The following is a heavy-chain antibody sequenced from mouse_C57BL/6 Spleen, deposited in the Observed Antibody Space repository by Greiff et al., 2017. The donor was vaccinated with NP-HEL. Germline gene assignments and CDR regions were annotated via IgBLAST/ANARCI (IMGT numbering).Heavy chain of an antibody. J-gene: IGHJ2*01. V-gene: IGHV1-42*01. CDR1: GYSFTGYY. Sequence: VQLQHSGPELVKPGASVKISCKASGYSFTGYYMNWVKQSPEKSLEWIGEINPSTGGTTYNQKFKAKATLTVDKSSSTAYMQLKSLTSEDSAVYYCARELLFDYWGQGTTLTVSS. CDR2: INPSTGGT. CDR3: ARELLFDY. D-gene: IGHD2-1*01.